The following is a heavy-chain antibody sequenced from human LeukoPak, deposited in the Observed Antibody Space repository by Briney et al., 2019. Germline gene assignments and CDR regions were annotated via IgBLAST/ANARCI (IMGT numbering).Heavy chain of an antibody. J-gene: IGHJ6*02. V-gene: IGHV1-69*13. CDR2: IIPIFGTA. CDR3: ARTLGYCSSTSCGGGMDV. D-gene: IGHD2-2*01. Sequence: GASVKISCKASGYTVTSYYMHWVRQAPGQGLEWMGGIIPIFGTANYAQKFQGRVTITADESTSTAYMELSSLRSEDTAVYYCARTLGYCSSTSCGGGMDVWGQGTTVTVSS. CDR1: GYTVTSYY.